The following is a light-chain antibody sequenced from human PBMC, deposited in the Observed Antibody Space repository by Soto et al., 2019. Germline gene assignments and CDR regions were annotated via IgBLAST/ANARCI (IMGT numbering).Light chain of an antibody. CDR2: EVS. J-gene: IGLJ1*01. V-gene: IGLV2-14*01. CDR1: SSDVGGYNY. CDR3: SSYTSSSTLYV. Sequence: QSVLTQPASVSGSPGQSITISCTGTSSDVGGYNYVSWYQQHPGKAPKLMIYEVSNRPSGVSNRFSGSKSGNTASLTISGLQDEDEDDYYCSSYTSSSTLYVFGTGTKLTVL.